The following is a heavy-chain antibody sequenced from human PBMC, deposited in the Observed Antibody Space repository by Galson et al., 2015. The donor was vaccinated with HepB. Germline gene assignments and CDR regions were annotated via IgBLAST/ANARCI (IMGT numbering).Heavy chain of an antibody. Sequence: LSLTCTVSGGSISSYYWSWIRQPPGKGLEWIGYIYYSGSTNYNPSLKSRVTISVDTSKNQFSLKLSSVTAADTAVYYCARSGGSSWTLFDYWGQGTLVTVSS. CDR2: IYYSGST. CDR3: ARSGGSSWTLFDY. D-gene: IGHD6-13*01. J-gene: IGHJ4*02. CDR1: GGSISSYY. V-gene: IGHV4-59*08.